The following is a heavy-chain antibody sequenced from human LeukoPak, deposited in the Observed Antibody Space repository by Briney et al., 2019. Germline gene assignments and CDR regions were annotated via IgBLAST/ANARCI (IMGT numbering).Heavy chain of an antibody. CDR2: ISSSGSTI. V-gene: IGHV3-48*03. D-gene: IGHD3-10*01. J-gene: IGHJ5*02. CDR1: GFTFSSYE. Sequence: PGGSLRLSCAASGFTFSSYEMNWVRQAPGKGLEGVSYISSSGSTIYYADSVKGRFTISRDNSKNTLYLQMNSLRAEDTAVYYCAKESRTRRLLWFGEKHNWFDPWGQGTLVTVSS. CDR3: AKESRTRRLLWFGEKHNWFDP.